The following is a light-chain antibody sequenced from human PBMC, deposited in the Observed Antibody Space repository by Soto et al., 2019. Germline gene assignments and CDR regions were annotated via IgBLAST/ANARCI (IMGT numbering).Light chain of an antibody. CDR3: QQRSL. Sequence: EIVLTQSPGTLSLSLGERATRSCRASQSVSNSYLAWYQQKPGQAPRLLIYGASTRATGIPDRFSGSGSGTEFTLTISSLQSEDFAVYYCQQRSLFGPGTKVD. V-gene: IGKV3D-20*02. CDR1: QSVSNSY. CDR2: GAS. J-gene: IGKJ3*01.